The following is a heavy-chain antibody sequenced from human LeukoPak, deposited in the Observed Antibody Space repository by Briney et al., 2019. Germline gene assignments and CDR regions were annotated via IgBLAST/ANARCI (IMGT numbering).Heavy chain of an antibody. V-gene: IGHV3-48*01. CDR1: GFTFSSYS. J-gene: IGHJ4*02. Sequence: GGSLRLSCAASGFTFSSYSMNWVRQAPGKGLEWVSYISSSSSTIYYADSVKGRFTISRDNAKNSLYLQMNSLRAEDTAVYYCAREDSSSWSPTHFDYWGRGTLVTVSS. D-gene: IGHD6-13*01. CDR2: ISSSSSTI. CDR3: AREDSSSWSPTHFDY.